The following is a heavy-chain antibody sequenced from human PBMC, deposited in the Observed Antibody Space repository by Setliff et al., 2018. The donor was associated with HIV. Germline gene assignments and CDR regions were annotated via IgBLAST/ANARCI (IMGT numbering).Heavy chain of an antibody. CDR3: ARVPPFSGSNFSRYFDL. V-gene: IGHV4-59*11. J-gene: IGHJ2*01. CDR1: GGFISDHY. CDR2: LYHTGSN. D-gene: IGHD1-26*01. Sequence: SETLSLTCTVSGGFISDHYWSWIRQPPGKGLEWLGSLYHTGSNNYNPSLKSRITVSVDRSKNQFSLKLTSVTAVDTALYYCARVPPFSGSNFSRYFDLWGRGTLVTVSS.